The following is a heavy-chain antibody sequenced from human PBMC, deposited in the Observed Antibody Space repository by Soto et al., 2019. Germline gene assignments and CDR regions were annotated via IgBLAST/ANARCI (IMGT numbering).Heavy chain of an antibody. D-gene: IGHD3-9*01. Sequence: GESLKISCKGSGYSFTSYWIGWVRQMPGKGLEWMGIIYPGDSDTRYSPSFQGQVTISADKSISTAYLQWSSLKASDTAMYYCARLGPGYDILTGYENCFDPWGQGTLVTVSS. CDR1: GYSFTSYW. CDR3: ARLGPGYDILTGYENCFDP. J-gene: IGHJ5*02. CDR2: IYPGDSDT. V-gene: IGHV5-51*01.